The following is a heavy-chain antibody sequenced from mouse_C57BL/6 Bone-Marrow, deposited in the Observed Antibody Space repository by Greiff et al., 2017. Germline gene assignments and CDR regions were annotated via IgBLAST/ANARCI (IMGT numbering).Heavy chain of an antibody. Sequence: EVKLMESGGGLVKPGGSLKLSCAASGFTFSDYGMHWVRQAPEKGLEWVAYISSGSSTIYYADTVKGRFTISRDNAKNTLFLQMTSLRSEDTAMYYCARVGNCGNSFYYGGQGTTLTVSS. J-gene: IGHJ2*01. D-gene: IGHD1-1*02. CDR3: ARVGNCGNSFYY. CDR2: ISSGSSTI. CDR1: GFTFSDYG. V-gene: IGHV5-17*01.